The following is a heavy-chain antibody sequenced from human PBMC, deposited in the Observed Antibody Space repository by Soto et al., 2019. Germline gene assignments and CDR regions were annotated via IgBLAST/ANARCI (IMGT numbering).Heavy chain of an antibody. CDR2: IYPSDSDT. Sequence: ESLKISCKGSGYSFSSYWIGWVRQMSGEGLEWMGIIYPSDSDTRYSPSFQGQVTISADKSIYTAYLQWSSLKASDTAMYYCARRPYYYYGMDVWGQGTTVTVS. CDR3: ARRPYYYYGMDV. V-gene: IGHV5-51*01. J-gene: IGHJ6*02. CDR1: GYSFSSYW.